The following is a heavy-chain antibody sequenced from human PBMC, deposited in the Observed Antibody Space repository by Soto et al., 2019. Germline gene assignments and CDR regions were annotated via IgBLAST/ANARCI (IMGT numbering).Heavy chain of an antibody. CDR3: ARTERDFYGLDV. J-gene: IGHJ6*02. V-gene: IGHV3-13*05. CDR2: ISAAGDP. CDR1: GFTFRNYD. Sequence: EVQLVESGGGLVQPGVSLRLSCEASGFTFRNYDMHWVRQGTGKGLEWVSGISAAGDPDYADSVEGRFTISRENAQNSFFLQMNSLRVGDTAVYYCARTERDFYGLDVWGQGTTVIVSS.